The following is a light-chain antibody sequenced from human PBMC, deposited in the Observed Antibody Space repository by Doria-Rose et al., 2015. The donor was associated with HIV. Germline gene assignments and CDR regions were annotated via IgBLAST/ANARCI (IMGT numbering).Light chain of an antibody. CDR1: QSFSSTY. V-gene: IGKV3-20*01. J-gene: IGKJ1*01. Sequence: QSPGTLSLSPGERATLSCRASQSFSSTYLAWYQQKPGQAPSLLIYDGSTSATGIPDRVSASGSGTDFTLTINRLEPEDFALYYCHQYGTSWTFGQGTKVEI. CDR2: DGS. CDR3: HQYGTSWT.